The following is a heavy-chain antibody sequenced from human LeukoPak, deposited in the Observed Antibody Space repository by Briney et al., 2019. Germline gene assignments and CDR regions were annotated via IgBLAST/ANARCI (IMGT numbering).Heavy chain of an antibody. CDR3: ARDIQLST. J-gene: IGHJ3*01. Sequence: GGSLRLSCAASGLTFSGSAMSWVRQAPGKGLEWVSLISFSGGSTYYADSVKGRFTISRDNSKDTLYLQMNSLRAEDTAIYYCARDIQLSTWGLGTMVTVSS. CDR1: GLTFSGSA. CDR2: ISFSGGST. V-gene: IGHV3-23*01. D-gene: IGHD5-24*01.